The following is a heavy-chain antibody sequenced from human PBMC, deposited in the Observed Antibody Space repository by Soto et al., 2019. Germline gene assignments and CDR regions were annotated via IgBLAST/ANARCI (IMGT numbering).Heavy chain of an antibody. D-gene: IGHD4-17*01. CDR1: GGSISSGGYS. CDR3: ARLSTTVTTSNYYGMDV. Sequence: SETLSLTCAVSGGSISSGGYSWSWIRQPPGKGLEWIGYIYHSGSTYYNPSLKSRVTISVDRSKNQCSRKLSSVTAAGTAVYYCARLSTTVTTSNYYGMDVWGQGTTVTVSS. CDR2: IYHSGST. V-gene: IGHV4-30-2*01. J-gene: IGHJ6*02.